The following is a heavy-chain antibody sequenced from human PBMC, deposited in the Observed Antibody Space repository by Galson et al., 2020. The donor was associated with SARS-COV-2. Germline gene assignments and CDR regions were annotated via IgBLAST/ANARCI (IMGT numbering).Heavy chain of an antibody. CDR3: PRDLGGYLDC. Sequence: TAASLTLSCSASAFTFNSYSMHCVRQAPGNGLEWVAVISYDGSNTNYADSVKGRFTISRDNSKDTLYLQTNSLGAEDTAVYYCPRDLGGYLDCWGQGTLVTVSS. J-gene: IGHJ4*02. D-gene: IGHD2-15*01. CDR2: ISYDGSNT. V-gene: IGHV3-30-3*01. CDR1: AFTFNSYS.